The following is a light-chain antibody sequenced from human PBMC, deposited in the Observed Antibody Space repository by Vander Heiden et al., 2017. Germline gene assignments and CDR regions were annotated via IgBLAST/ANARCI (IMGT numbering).Light chain of an antibody. Sequence: IVITHSPDSLAVSLGERATLTCKSSQSVLYSSNNKNYLAWYQQKGGQPPTLLIYWASTRESGVPDRFSGSGSGTDFTLTISSLQAEDVAVYYCHQYYTAPQTFGQGTKLEIK. J-gene: IGKJ2*01. CDR1: QSVLYSSNNKNY. V-gene: IGKV4-1*01. CDR2: WAS. CDR3: HQYYTAPQT.